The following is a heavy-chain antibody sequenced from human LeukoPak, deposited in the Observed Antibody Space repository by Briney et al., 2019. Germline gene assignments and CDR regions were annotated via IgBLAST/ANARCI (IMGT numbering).Heavy chain of an antibody. J-gene: IGHJ3*02. CDR1: GGSISSSHW. CDR3: ARSLSHSNDGFNI. CDR2: IYHSGST. Sequence: SETLSLTCAVSGGSISSSHWWNWVRQSPGKGLEWIGDIYHSGSTNYNPSLKSRVTMSVDKSKNQFSLKLSSVTAADTAVYYCARSLSHSNDGFNIWGQGTMVTVSS. V-gene: IGHV4-4*02. D-gene: IGHD2-15*01.